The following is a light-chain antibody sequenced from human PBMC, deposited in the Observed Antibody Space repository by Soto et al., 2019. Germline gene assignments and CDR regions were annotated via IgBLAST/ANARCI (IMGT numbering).Light chain of an antibody. CDR1: QSVSSY. Sequence: EIVLTQSPATLSLSPGERATLSCRASQSVSSYLAWYQQKPGQAPRLLIYDASNRATGIPARFSGSGSGTAFTLTISSLEPEDVAVYYCQQRSNWPPITFGQGTRLEIK. J-gene: IGKJ5*01. CDR3: QQRSNWPPIT. CDR2: DAS. V-gene: IGKV3-11*01.